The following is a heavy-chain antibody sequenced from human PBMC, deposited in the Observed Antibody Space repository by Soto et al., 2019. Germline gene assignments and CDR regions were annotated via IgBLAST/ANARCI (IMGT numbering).Heavy chain of an antibody. CDR3: AKASTYYYGSGPSNRYYYYGMDV. Sequence: GGSLRLCCAASGFTFSSYAMSWVRQAPGKGLEWVSAISGSGGSTYYADSVKGRFTISRDNSKNTLYLQMNSLRAEDTAVYYCAKASTYYYGSGPSNRYYYYGMDVWGQGTTVTVSS. V-gene: IGHV3-23*01. D-gene: IGHD3-10*01. J-gene: IGHJ6*02. CDR1: GFTFSSYA. CDR2: ISGSGGST.